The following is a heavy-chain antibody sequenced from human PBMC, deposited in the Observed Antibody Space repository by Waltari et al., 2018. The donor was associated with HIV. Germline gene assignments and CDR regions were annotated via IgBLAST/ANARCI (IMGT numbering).Heavy chain of an antibody. CDR2: IKTKSAGETT. CDR3: TTGGSGSNN. V-gene: IGHV3-15*01. CDR1: GFPFSTPW. J-gene: IGHJ4*02. Sequence: EVQLVESGGGLVKPGGSIRLSCAASGFPFSTPWMSWVRQAPGEGLEWVGHIKTKSAGETTDYAAPVKGRFTISREDSENTLYLHMNSLRTEDTALYYCTTGGSGSNNWGQGTLVTVSS. D-gene: IGHD3-10*01.